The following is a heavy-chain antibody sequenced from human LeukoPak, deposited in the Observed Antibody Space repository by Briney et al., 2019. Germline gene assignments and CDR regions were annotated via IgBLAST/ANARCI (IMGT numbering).Heavy chain of an antibody. CDR1: GFTFSSYA. Sequence: GGSLRLSCAASGFTFSSYAMSWVRQAPGKGLEWVSVIYSGGSTYYADSVKGRFTISRDNSKNTLYLQMNSLRAEDTAVYYCVALTTWFDPWGQGTLVTVSS. D-gene: IGHD1-1*01. CDR3: VALTTWFDP. V-gene: IGHV3-53*01. J-gene: IGHJ5*02. CDR2: IYSGGST.